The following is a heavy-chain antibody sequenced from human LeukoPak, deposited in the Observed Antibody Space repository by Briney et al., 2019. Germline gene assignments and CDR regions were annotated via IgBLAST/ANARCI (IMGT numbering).Heavy chain of an antibody. V-gene: IGHV4-59*01. CDR1: GGSISSYY. Sequence: PSETLSLTCTVSGGSISSYYWSWIRQPPGKGLEWIGDIYYSGSANYKPSLKSRATISVDTSKNQFSLKLSSVTAADTAVYYCARTTAAAGSNYYYGMDVWGQGTMVTVSS. CDR2: IYYSGSA. D-gene: IGHD6-13*01. J-gene: IGHJ6*02. CDR3: ARTTAAAGSNYYYGMDV.